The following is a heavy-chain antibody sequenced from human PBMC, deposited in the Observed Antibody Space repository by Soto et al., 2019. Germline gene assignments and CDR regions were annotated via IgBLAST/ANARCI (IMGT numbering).Heavy chain of an antibody. CDR1: GVTFSPYS. CDR2: IDSVTGII. CDR3: ATVAGAH. D-gene: IGHD3-10*01. Sequence: EVQLVESGGGWVQPGGSLRPSCVVSGVTFSPYSMNWVRQAPGRGLEWVAYIDSVTGIINYAESVKGRFIISRDNVAKTLFLQMNSLRYDDTAVYYCATVAGAHWGQGAPVTVSS. V-gene: IGHV3-48*02. J-gene: IGHJ4*02.